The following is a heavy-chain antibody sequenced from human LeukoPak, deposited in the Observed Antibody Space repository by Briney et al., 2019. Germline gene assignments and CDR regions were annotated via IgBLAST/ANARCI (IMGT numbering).Heavy chain of an antibody. CDR1: GFTFSSYA. CDR3: AKDPAWEYSGYDSSFDY. D-gene: IGHD5-12*01. Sequence: GGSLRLSCAASGFTFSSYAMSWVRQAPGKGLEWVSAISGSGGSTYYADSVKGRFTISRDNSKNTLYLQMNSLRAEDTAVYYCAKDPAWEYSGYDSSFDYWGQGTLVTVSS. V-gene: IGHV3-23*01. CDR2: ISGSGGST. J-gene: IGHJ4*02.